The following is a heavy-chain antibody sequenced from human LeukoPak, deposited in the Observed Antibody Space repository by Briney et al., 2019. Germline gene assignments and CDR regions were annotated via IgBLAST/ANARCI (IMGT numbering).Heavy chain of an antibody. V-gene: IGHV4-31*03. D-gene: IGHD6-13*01. CDR3: ARGLESSNYYYGMDV. CDR1: GGSISSGGYY. Sequence: SQTLSLTCTVSGGSISSGGYYWSWIRQHPGKGLEWIGYIYYSGSTYYNPSLKSRVTISVDTSKNQFSLKLSSVTAADTAVYYCARGLESSNYYYGMDVWGQGTTVTVSS. CDR2: IYYSGST. J-gene: IGHJ6*02.